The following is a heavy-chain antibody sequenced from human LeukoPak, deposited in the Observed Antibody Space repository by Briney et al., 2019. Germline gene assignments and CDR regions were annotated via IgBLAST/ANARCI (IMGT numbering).Heavy chain of an antibody. Sequence: SVKVSCKASGGTVSSYAISWVRQAPGQGLEWMGGIIPIFGTANYAQKFQGRVTINTDESTSTAYMELSSLRSEDTAVYYCARGPLRFCSSTSCYIHYYYYMDVWGKGTTVTVSS. CDR1: GGTVSSYA. J-gene: IGHJ6*03. D-gene: IGHD2-2*01. CDR3: ARGPLRFCSSTSCYIHYYYYMDV. CDR2: IIPIFGTA. V-gene: IGHV1-69*05.